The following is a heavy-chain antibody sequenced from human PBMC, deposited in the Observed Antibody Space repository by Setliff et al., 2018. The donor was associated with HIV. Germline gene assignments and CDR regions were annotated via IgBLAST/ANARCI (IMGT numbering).Heavy chain of an antibody. CDR1: GDSINTPHC. J-gene: IGHJ5*02. D-gene: IGHD1-26*01. V-gene: IGHV4-4*02. Sequence: PSETLSLTCAVSGDSINTPHCWSWVRQSLEKGLEWIGEVCQRGGINYHPFLWSRASISMDKPRNYFSLEMASMTAADTAVYFCVRNHEWALGTWGQGLLVTVSS. CDR3: VRNHEWALGT. CDR2: VCQRGGI.